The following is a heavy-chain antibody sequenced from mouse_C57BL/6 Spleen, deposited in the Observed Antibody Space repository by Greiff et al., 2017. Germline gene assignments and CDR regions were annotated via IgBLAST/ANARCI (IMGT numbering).Heavy chain of an antibody. CDR3: ARWDSFAY. V-gene: IGHV1-82*01. D-gene: IGHD4-1*01. Sequence: VQLQQSGPELVKPGASVKISCKASGYAFSSSWMNWVKQRPGKGLEWIGRIYPGDGDTNYNGTFKGKATLAADKSSSTAYMQLSSLTSEDSAVYFCARWDSFAYWGQGTLVTVSA. J-gene: IGHJ3*01. CDR1: GYAFSSSW. CDR2: IYPGDGDT.